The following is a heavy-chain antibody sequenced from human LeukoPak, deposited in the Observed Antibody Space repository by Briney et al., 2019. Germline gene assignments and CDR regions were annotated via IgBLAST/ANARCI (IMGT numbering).Heavy chain of an antibody. D-gene: IGHD3-22*01. CDR2: ITSSSAYI. J-gene: IGHJ4*02. CDR3: AKDSSVFHYDSRNLDY. Sequence: GGSLRLSCAASGFTFSSYAMSWVRQAPGKGLEWVSSITSSSAYIYYADSVQGRFSISRDNSKNTLYLQMNSLRAEDTAVFYCAKDSSVFHYDSRNLDYWGQGTLVTVSS. V-gene: IGHV3-21*01. CDR1: GFTFSSYA.